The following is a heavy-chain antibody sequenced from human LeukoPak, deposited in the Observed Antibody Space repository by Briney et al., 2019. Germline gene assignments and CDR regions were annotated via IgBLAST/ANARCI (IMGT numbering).Heavy chain of an antibody. CDR1: GYTFTSYD. V-gene: IGHV1-8*01. CDR2: MNPNSGNT. J-gene: IGHJ4*02. D-gene: IGHD3-22*01. Sequence: GASVKVSCKAPGYTFTSYDINWVRQATGQGLEWMGWMNPNSGNTGYAQKFQGRVTMTRNTSISTAYMELSSLRSEDTAVYYCATRGYYDSSGYYYDYWGQGTLVTVSS. CDR3: ATRGYYDSSGYYYDY.